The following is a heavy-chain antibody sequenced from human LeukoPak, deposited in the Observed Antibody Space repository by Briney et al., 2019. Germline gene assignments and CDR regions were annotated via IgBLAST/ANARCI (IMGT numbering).Heavy chain of an antibody. CDR3: ARGFHRPYYYYMDV. Sequence: SETLSLTCAVYGGPFSGYYWSWIRQPPGKGLEWIGEINHSGSTNYNPSLKSRVTISVDTSKNQFSLKLSSVTAADTAVYYCARGFHRPYYYYMDVWGKGTTVTVSS. J-gene: IGHJ6*03. CDR2: INHSGST. V-gene: IGHV4-34*01. CDR1: GGPFSGYY.